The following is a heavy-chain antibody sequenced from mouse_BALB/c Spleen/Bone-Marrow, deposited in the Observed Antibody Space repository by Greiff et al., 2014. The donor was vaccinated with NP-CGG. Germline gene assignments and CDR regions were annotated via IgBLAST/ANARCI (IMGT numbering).Heavy chain of an antibody. CDR3: AITTVVATGDY. J-gene: IGHJ2*01. Sequence: QVQLKDSGAELVKPGASVKLSCKASGYTFTSYWMHWVKQRPGQGLEWIGEIDPSDSYTNYNQKFKGKATLTVDKSSSTAYMQLSSLTSEDSAVYYCAITTVVATGDYWGQGTTLTVSS. V-gene: IGHV1-69*02. CDR1: GYTFTSYW. CDR2: IDPSDSYT. D-gene: IGHD1-1*01.